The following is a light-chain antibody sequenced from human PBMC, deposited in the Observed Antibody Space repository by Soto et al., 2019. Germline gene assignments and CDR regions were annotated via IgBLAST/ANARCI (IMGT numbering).Light chain of an antibody. CDR2: AAS. V-gene: IGKV1-39*01. Sequence: DIQMTQSPSSLSASVGDRVTITCRASQSIGGYLTWYQQLPGKAPKPLIFAASGLQSGVPSRFSGSGSGTDFTLTISSLQPEDFATYYCQQSYSSPITFGQGTRLEIK. J-gene: IGKJ5*01. CDR1: QSIGGY. CDR3: QQSYSSPIT.